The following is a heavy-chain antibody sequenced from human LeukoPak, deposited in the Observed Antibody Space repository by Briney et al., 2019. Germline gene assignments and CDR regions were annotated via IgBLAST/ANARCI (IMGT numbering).Heavy chain of an antibody. D-gene: IGHD3-3*01. Sequence: ASVKVSCKASGYTFTSYDINWVRQATGQGLEWMGWMNPNSGNTGYAQKFQGRVPMTRNTSISTAYMELSSLRSEDTAVYYCARGDRITIFGVVISHRDAFDIWGQGTMVTVSS. CDR1: GYTFTSYD. V-gene: IGHV1-8*01. CDR2: MNPNSGNT. J-gene: IGHJ3*02. CDR3: ARGDRITIFGVVISHRDAFDI.